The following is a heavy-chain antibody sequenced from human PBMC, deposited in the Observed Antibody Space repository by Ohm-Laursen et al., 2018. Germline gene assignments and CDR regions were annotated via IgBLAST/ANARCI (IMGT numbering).Heavy chain of an antibody. J-gene: IGHJ6*02. CDR1: GFTFSDYW. CDR3: ARGHYCDMDV. V-gene: IGHV3-74*01. CDR2: IYSDGTDT. Sequence: SLRLSCAASGFTFSDYWMHWVRQDPGKGLVWVSRIYSDGTDTIYADSVRGRFTISRDNARNTLFLQMNSLRAEDTAVYYCARGHYCDMDVWGQGTTVTVSS.